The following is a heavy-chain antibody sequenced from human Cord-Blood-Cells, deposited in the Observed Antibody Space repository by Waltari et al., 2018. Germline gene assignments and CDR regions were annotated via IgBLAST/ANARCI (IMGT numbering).Heavy chain of an antibody. D-gene: IGHD3-10*01. CDR3: ARVYGSGSYYMPSAFDI. V-gene: IGHV4-34*01. CDR2: INHSGST. J-gene: IGHJ3*02. Sequence: QVQLQPWGAGLLKPSETLSLTCAVYGGSFSGYYWCWIRQPPGKGLAWIGEINHSGSTNYNPSLKSRVTISVDTSKNQFSLKLSSVTAADTAVYYCARVYGSGSYYMPSAFDIWGQGTMVTVSS. CDR1: GGSFSGYY.